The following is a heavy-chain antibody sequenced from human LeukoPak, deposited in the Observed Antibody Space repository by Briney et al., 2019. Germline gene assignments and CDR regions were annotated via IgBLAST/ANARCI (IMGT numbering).Heavy chain of an antibody. D-gene: IGHD3-22*01. J-gene: IGHJ4*02. CDR1: GFTFDDYA. V-gene: IGHV3-9*01. Sequence: GGSLRLSCAASGFTFDDYAMHWVRQAPGKGLEWVSCISWNSGSIGYADSVKGRFTISRDNAKNSLYLQMNSLRAEDTALYYCAKDSDYDSRALVYWGQGTLVTVSS. CDR3: AKDSDYDSRALVY. CDR2: ISWNSGSI.